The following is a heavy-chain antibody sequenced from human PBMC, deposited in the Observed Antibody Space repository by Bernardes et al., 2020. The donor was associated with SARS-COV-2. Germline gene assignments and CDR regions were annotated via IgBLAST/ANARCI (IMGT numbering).Heavy chain of an antibody. V-gene: IGHV3-7*03. J-gene: IGHJ4*02. CDR2: IKQDGSEK. CDR3: ARAGRVDY. Sequence: GGSLSLSCAASGFTFRSYWMSWVRQAPGQGLEWVANIKQDGSEKNYVDSVKGRFTISRDNAKNSLYLQMNSLRAEDTAVYYCARAGRVDYWGQGTLVTVSS. CDR1: GFTFRSYW.